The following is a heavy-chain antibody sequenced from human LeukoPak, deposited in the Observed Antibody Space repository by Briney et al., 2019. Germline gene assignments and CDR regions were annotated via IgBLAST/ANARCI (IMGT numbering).Heavy chain of an antibody. V-gene: IGHV1-18*01. J-gene: IGHJ6*02. CDR1: GYTFTSYG. D-gene: IGHD3-3*01. CDR2: ISAYNGNT. CDR3: ARGGKDDTYYDFWTGNYYYYYGMDV. Sequence: ASVKVSCEASGYTFTSYGISWVRQAPGQGLEWMGWISAYNGNTNYAQKLQGRVTMTTDTSTSTAYMELRSLRSDDTAVYYCARGGKDDTYYDFWTGNYYYYYGMDVWGQGTTVTVSS.